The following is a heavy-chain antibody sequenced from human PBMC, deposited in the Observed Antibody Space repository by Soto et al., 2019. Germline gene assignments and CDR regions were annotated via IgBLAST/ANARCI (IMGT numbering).Heavy chain of an antibody. Sequence: EVQLVESGGGFVQPGGSLRLSCAASGFTFSSYWMGWVRQAPGRGLEWVAYIKHDGSQKYYVDAVKGRFTISRDNAKNSLYLQMNNLRGDDTAVYYCARGLWEGYCTSTNCHPNWFDPWGQGTLVTVSS. CDR2: IKHDGSQK. CDR1: GFTFSSYW. J-gene: IGHJ5*02. D-gene: IGHD2-2*01. CDR3: ARGLWEGYCTSTNCHPNWFDP. V-gene: IGHV3-7*05.